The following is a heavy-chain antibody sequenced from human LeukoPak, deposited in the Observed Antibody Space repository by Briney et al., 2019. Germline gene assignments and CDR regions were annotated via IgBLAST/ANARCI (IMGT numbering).Heavy chain of an antibody. D-gene: IGHD5-18*01. J-gene: IGHJ5*02. CDR2: INPSGGST. CDR1: GYIFTSHF. V-gene: IGHV1-46*01. Sequence: ASVKVSCKASGYIFTSHFMHWVRQAPGQGLEWIGLINPSGGSTRYAQKFQGRATMTRDMSTSTVYMELSSLRSEDTAVYYCARALPHRRLMDTTMEQHWFDPWGQGTLVTVSS. CDR3: ARALPHRRLMDTTMEQHWFDP.